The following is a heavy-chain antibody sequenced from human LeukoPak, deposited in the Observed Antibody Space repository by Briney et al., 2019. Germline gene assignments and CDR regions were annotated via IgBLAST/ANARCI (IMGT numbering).Heavy chain of an antibody. D-gene: IGHD1-1*01. J-gene: IGHJ4*02. CDR1: GGTFSNYA. Sequence: ASVKVSCKASGGTFSNYAINWVRQAPGQGLEWMGGIIPIFRTTNYAQKFQGRVTITADESTSTAYMELSSLRSEDTAVYYCGRDKLDSWNDQDGDYWGQGTLVTVSS. CDR3: GRDKLDSWNDQDGDY. V-gene: IGHV1-69*13. CDR2: IIPIFRTT.